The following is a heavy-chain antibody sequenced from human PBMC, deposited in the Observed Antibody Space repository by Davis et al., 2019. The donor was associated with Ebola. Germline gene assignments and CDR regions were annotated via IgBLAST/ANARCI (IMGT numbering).Heavy chain of an antibody. CDR1: GFTFRNAW. J-gene: IGHJ5*02. Sequence: SCAPSGFTFRNAWMRWVRQAPGKGLDWVSVIYSGGSTYYADSVKGRFTIYRHNSKNKLYLQMNSLRAEDTAVYYCARDAISGGFDPWGQGTLVTVSS. V-gene: IGHV3-53*04. CDR3: ARDAISGGFDP. D-gene: IGHD3-10*01. CDR2: IYSGGST.